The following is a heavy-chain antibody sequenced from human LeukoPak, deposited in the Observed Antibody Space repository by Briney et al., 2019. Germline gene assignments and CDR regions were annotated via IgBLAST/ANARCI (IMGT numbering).Heavy chain of an antibody. CDR1: GYTFTSYV. J-gene: IGHJ4*02. D-gene: IGHD4-17*01. CDR3: ARGRFGDIDY. CDR2: INTNTGNP. V-gene: IGHV7-4-1*02. Sequence: ASVKVSCKASGYTFTSYVMNWVRQAPGQGLEWMGWINTNTGNPTYAPAFTGRFVFSLDTSVSTAYLQISSLKSEDTAIYYCARGRFGDIDYWGQGTQVTVSS.